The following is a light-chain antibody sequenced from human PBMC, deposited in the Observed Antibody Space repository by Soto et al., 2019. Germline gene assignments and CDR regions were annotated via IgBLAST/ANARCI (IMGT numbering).Light chain of an antibody. CDR2: DAS. CDR3: QQRKYWPPLT. V-gene: IGKV3-11*01. CDR1: HSVDIY. Sequence: EGVLTQSPVTLSLSPGERATLSCSASHSVDIYVAWYQQKPGQAPRLLIYDASNRATGIPARFSGSGSGTDFTLTISSLEPEDCAIYYCQQRKYWPPLTFGGGTKVEIK. J-gene: IGKJ4*01.